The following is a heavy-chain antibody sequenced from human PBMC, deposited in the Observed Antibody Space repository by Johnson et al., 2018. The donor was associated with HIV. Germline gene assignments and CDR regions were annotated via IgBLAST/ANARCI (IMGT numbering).Heavy chain of an antibody. CDR3: VFFYASFDI. V-gene: IGHV3-30*03. J-gene: IGHJ3*02. CDR2: ISYDGSNK. CDR1: GFTFSSYG. Sequence: VQLVESGGGVVQPGRSLRLSCAASGFTFSSYGMHWVRQAPGKGLEWVAVISYDGSNKYYADSVKGRFTISRDNSKNTLYLQMNSLRAEDTAVYYCVFFYASFDIWGQGTMVTVYS. D-gene: IGHD2/OR15-2a*01.